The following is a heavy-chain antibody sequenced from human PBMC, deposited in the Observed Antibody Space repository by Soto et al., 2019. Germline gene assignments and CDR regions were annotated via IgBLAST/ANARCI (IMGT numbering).Heavy chain of an antibody. CDR2: IIPIFGTA. Sequence: SSVKVSCKASGGTFSSYAISWVRQAPGQGLEWMGGIIPIFGTANYAQKFQGRVTITADESTSTAYMELSSLRSEDTAVYYCASGRLGYCSSTSFYKHYYYGMDVWGQGTTVTVSS. V-gene: IGHV1-69*13. CDR3: ASGRLGYCSSTSFYKHYYYGMDV. J-gene: IGHJ6*02. D-gene: IGHD2-2*02. CDR1: GGTFSSYA.